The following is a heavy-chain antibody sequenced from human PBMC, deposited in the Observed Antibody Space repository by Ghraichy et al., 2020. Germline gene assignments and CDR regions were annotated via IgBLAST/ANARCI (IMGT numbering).Heavy chain of an antibody. J-gene: IGHJ3*01. Sequence: VSVINNRGIVTSYAYSIKGRFAFSRDNSKNTLYLQMNSLRAEDTAVYYCVTTYTSGWYFVWGQGTLVTFSS. V-gene: IGHV3-23*01. CDR2: INNRGIVT. CDR3: VTTYTSGWYFV. D-gene: IGHD6-19*01.